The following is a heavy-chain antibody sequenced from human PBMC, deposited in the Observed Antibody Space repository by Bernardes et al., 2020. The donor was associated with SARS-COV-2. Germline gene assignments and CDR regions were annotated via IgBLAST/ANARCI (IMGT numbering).Heavy chain of an antibody. CDR3: ARDTDYDFWSGYRKTLDY. CDR1: GFTFEDYT. Sequence: GGSLRLSCAASGFTFEDYTMHWVRQVPGKGLEWVSYISSSSSTIYYADSVKGRFTISRDNAKNSLYLQMNSLRAEDTAVYYCARDTDYDFWSGYRKTLDYWGQGTLVTVSS. V-gene: IGHV3-48*01. CDR2: ISSSSSTI. D-gene: IGHD3-3*01. J-gene: IGHJ4*02.